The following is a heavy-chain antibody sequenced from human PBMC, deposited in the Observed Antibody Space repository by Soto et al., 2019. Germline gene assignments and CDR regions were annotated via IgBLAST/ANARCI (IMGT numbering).Heavy chain of an antibody. CDR2: IYYSGST. CDR3: AAPLGTVTKGFDP. Sequence: QLQLQESGPGLVKPSETLSLTCTVSGGSISSSSYYWGWIRQPPGKGLEWIGSIYYSGSTYYTPSLKSRVTISVDASKNQFSLKLNSVTAADTAVYYCAAPLGTVTKGFDPWGQGTLVTVSS. V-gene: IGHV4-39*01. J-gene: IGHJ5*02. CDR1: GGSISSSSYY. D-gene: IGHD4-4*01.